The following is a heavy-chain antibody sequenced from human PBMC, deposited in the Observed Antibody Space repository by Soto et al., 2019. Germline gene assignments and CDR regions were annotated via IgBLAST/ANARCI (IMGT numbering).Heavy chain of an antibody. CDR2: IKSKTDGGTT. CDR3: TTDLPHYYDSSGYSGDAFDI. D-gene: IGHD3-22*01. CDR1: GFTFSNAW. Sequence: GSLRLSCAASGFTFSNAWMSWVRQAPGKGLEWVGRIKSKTDGGTTDYAAPVKGRFTISRDDSKNTLYLQMNSLKNEDTAVYYCTTDLPHYYDSSGYSGDAFDIWGQGTMVTVSS. V-gene: IGHV3-15*01. J-gene: IGHJ3*02.